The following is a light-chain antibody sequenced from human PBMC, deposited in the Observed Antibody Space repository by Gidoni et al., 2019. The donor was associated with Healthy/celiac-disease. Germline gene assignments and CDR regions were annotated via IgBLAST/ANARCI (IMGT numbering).Light chain of an antibody. V-gene: IGLV1-47*01. CDR2: RNN. Sequence: QSVLTQQPSASGTPGQRVTISCSGRSSNTGSNYVYWYQQLPGSAPKLLIYRNNHRPSGVPDRFSGSKSGTSSSLAISGLRSEDEADYYCAAWDDSLSGFYVFGTGTKVTVL. J-gene: IGLJ1*01. CDR1: SSNTGSNY. CDR3: AAWDDSLSGFYV.